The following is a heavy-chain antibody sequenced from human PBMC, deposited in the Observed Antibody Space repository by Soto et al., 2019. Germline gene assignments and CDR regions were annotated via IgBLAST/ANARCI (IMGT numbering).Heavy chain of an antibody. J-gene: IGHJ4*02. CDR3: ARGPYSYVGIGY. V-gene: IGHV4-34*01. D-gene: IGHD5-18*01. CDR2: SKHSGST. CDR1: GGSFSGYY. Sequence: SLTCAVYGGSFSGYYWSCIRQPPGKGLEWMGESKHSGSTNYNPSLKRRVTISVDTSKNQFSLKLSSVTAADTAVYYCARGPYSYVGIGYCGQATLVAVSS.